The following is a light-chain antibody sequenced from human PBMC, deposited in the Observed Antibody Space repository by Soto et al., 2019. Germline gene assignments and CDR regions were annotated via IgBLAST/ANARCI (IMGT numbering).Light chain of an antibody. CDR2: SNN. J-gene: IGLJ2*01. Sequence: QSVLTQPPSASGTPGQRVTISCSGSSSNIGSNTGNWYQQLPGTAPKLLIYSNNQRPSGVPDRFSGSKSGTSASLAISGLQSEDEADYYCAAWDDSLNGLVVFGGGTKVTVL. CDR1: SSNIGSNT. V-gene: IGLV1-44*01. CDR3: AAWDDSLNGLVV.